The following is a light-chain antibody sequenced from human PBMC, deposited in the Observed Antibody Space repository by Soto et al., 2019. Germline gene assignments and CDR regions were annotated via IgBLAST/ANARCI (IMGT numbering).Light chain of an antibody. CDR2: DAS. CDR1: QSVGSF. Sequence: VLTQSPATLSLSPGERATLSCRASQSVGSFLAWYQQKPGQAPRLLIYDASNRATGIPARFSGSGSGTDFTLSISSLEPEDFAVYYCQQRSSWPLTFGGGTKV. V-gene: IGKV3-11*01. CDR3: QQRSSWPLT. J-gene: IGKJ4*01.